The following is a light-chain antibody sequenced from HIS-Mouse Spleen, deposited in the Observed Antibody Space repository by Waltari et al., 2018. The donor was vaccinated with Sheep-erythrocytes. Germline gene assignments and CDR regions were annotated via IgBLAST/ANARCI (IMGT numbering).Light chain of an antibody. V-gene: IGLV2-14*01. CDR2: EVR. CDR1: SSDVGGYPY. J-gene: IGLJ1*01. CDR3: SSYTSSSAYV. Sequence: QSALTQPASVSGSPGQSITISCTGTSSDVGGYPYFSWYQQYPGKAPKLMIYEVRNRPSGVSNRFSGSKSGNTASLTISGLQAEDEADYYCSSYTSSSAYVFGTGTKVTVL.